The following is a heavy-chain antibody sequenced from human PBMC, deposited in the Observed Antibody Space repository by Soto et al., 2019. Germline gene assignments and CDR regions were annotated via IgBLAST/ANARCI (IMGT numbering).Heavy chain of an antibody. J-gene: IGHJ5*02. V-gene: IGHV3-23*01. Sequence: PGGSLRLSCAASGFTFSSYAMSWVRQAPGKGLEWVSAISGSGGSTYYADSVKGRFTISRDNSKNTLYLQMNSLRAEDTAVYYSAKDRPSWQWPPGPNWFDPWGQGTLVTVSS. CDR3: AKDRPSWQWPPGPNWFDP. D-gene: IGHD6-19*01. CDR1: GFTFSSYA. CDR2: ISGSGGST.